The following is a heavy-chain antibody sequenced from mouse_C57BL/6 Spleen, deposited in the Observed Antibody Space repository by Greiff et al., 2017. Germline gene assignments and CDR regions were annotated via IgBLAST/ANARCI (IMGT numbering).Heavy chain of an antibody. D-gene: IGHD1-1*01. CDR1: GYSITSGYY. CDR2: ISYDGSN. V-gene: IGHV3-6*01. J-gene: IGHJ4*01. Sequence: EVKLQESGPGLVKPSQSLSLTCSVTGYSITSGYYWNWIRQFPGNKLEWMGYISYDGSNNYNPSLKNRISITRDTSKNQFFLKLNSVTTEDTATYYCARLRSPFYYAMDYWGQGTSVTVSS. CDR3: ARLRSPFYYAMDY.